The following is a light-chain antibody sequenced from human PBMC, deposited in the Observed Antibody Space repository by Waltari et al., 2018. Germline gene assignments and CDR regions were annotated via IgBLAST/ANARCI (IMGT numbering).Light chain of an antibody. CDR2: WAS. CDR1: QSVLYGPTNKNY. V-gene: IGKV4-1*01. J-gene: IGKJ1*01. Sequence: DIVMMQSPDSLAVSLGERATINCRSSQSVLYGPTNKNYSAWYQQKPGQPPKLHIYWASTRESGVPDRFSGSGSGTDFTLTISSLQAEDVAVYYCHQYYNTPRTFGQGTKVEIK. CDR3: HQYYNTPRT.